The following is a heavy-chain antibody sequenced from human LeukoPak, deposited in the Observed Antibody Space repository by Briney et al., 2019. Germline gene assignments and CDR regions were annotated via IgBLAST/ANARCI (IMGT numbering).Heavy chain of an antibody. CDR2: INPSGGST. Sequence: GASVKVSCKASGYTFTSYYMHWVRQAPGQGLGWMGIINPSGGSTSYAQKFQGRVTMTRDTSTSTVYMELSSLRSEDTAVYYCARSHPGYSYAIPAFPFDYWGQGTLVTVSS. D-gene: IGHD5-18*01. CDR3: ARSHPGYSYAIPAFPFDY. J-gene: IGHJ4*02. CDR1: GYTFTSYY. V-gene: IGHV1-46*01.